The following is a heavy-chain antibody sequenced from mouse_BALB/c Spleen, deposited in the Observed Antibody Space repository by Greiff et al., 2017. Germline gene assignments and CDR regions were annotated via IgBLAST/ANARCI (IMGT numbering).Heavy chain of an antibody. Sequence: EVQLQQSGPGLVKPSQSLSLTCTVTGYSITSDYAWNWIRQFPGNKLEWMGYISYSGSTSYNPSLKSRISITRDTSKNQFFLQLNSVTTEDTATYYCAREDWFAYWGQGTLVTVSA. CDR1: GYSITSDYA. J-gene: IGHJ3*01. V-gene: IGHV3-2*02. CDR3: AREDWFAY. CDR2: ISYSGST.